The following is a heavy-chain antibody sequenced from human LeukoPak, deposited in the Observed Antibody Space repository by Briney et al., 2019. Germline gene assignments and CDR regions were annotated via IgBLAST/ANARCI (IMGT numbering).Heavy chain of an antibody. J-gene: IGHJ4*02. CDR2: ISGRGGSP. CDR1: GFTFSSYA. V-gene: IGHV3-23*01. Sequence: GGSLRLSCAASGFTFSSYAMSWVRQAPGKGLEWVSAISGRGGSPYYADSVKGRFTISRDNSKNTLYLQMNSQRADDTAVYYCAKGPRGVGATAGGGPSDYWGQGTLVTVSA. D-gene: IGHD1-26*01. CDR3: AKGPRGVGATAGGGPSDY.